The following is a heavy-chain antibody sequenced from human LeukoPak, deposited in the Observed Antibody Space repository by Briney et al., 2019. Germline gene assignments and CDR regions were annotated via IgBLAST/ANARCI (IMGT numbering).Heavy chain of an antibody. J-gene: IGHJ4*01. CDR2: ISYDGSKI. Sequence: GGSLRLSCAASGFTFSSYPLRWVRQAPGKGLEWVTLISYDGSKIYYADSVKGRFTISRDNSKNTLYLQMNSLRAEDTAVYYCARRGITIVRGALYYFDYWGHGTLVTVSS. V-gene: IGHV3-30-3*01. D-gene: IGHD3-10*01. CDR1: GFTFSSYP. CDR3: ARRGITIVRGALYYFDY.